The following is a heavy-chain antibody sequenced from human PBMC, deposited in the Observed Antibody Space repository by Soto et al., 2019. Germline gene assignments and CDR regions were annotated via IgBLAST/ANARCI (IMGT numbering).Heavy chain of an antibody. CDR2: SRDKAQGYST. CDR3: ARGLRGSGGSCYVY. V-gene: IGHV3-72*01. Sequence: GGSLRLSCAGSGFTLSDHYIDWVRQAPGKGLEWVGRSRDKAQGYSTAYAASVKGRFTTSRDESKNSVYLQMNSLRAEDTAVYYCARGLRGSGGSCYVYWGQGTLVTVSS. J-gene: IGHJ4*02. D-gene: IGHD2-15*01. CDR1: GFTLSDHY.